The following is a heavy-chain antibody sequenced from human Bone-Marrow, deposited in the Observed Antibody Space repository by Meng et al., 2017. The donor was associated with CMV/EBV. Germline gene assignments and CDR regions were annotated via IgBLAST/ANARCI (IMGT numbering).Heavy chain of an antibody. CDR3: ARGLGLEPARKWFDS. D-gene: IGHD1-1*01. J-gene: IGHJ5*01. CDR1: GGTFSSYA. Sequence: SVKVSCKASGGTFSSYAISWVRQAPGQGLEWMGGIIPIFGTANYAQKFQGRVTITTDESTSTAYMELSSLRSEDTAVYYCARGLGLEPARKWFDSWGQGTLVTVSS. CDR2: IIPIFGTA. V-gene: IGHV1-69*05.